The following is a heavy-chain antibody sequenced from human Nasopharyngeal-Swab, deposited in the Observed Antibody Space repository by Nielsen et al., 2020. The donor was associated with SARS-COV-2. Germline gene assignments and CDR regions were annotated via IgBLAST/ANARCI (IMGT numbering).Heavy chain of an antibody. CDR3: ARSGYSYGLPVGYFGH. D-gene: IGHD5-18*01. CDR1: GGSISSYY. CDR2: VFYSGTT. Sequence: GSLRLSCSVSGGSISSYYWSWIRQRPGKGLEWLGYVFYSGTTIYNPSLKSRVSISVDTSRNQFSLRLRSMTAADTAVYYCARSGYSYGLPVGYFGHWGQGILVTVSS. J-gene: IGHJ4*02. V-gene: IGHV4-59*01.